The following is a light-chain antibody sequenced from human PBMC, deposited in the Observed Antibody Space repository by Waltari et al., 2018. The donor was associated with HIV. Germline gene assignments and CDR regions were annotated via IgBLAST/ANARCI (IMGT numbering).Light chain of an antibody. V-gene: IGKV4-1*01. CDR1: QSVLYSSNNKNY. Sequence: DIVMTQSPDSLAVSLGDRATINCQSSQSVLYSSNNKNYLAWYQQKPGQPPKLLIDWASTRESGVPDRFSGSGSGTDFTLTISSLQAEDVAVYYCQQYYSTPPTFGQGTKLEIK. CDR2: WAS. CDR3: QQYYSTPPT. J-gene: IGKJ2*01.